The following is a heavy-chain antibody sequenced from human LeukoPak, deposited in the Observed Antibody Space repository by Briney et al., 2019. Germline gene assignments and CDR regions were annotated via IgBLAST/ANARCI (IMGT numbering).Heavy chain of an antibody. CDR2: ISYDGSIK. CDR1: GFTFSSYW. Sequence: GGSLRLSCAASGFTFSSYWMTWVRQAPGKGLEWVAVISYDGSIKYYADSVKGRFTISRDNSKNTLYLQMNSLRAEDTAVYYCARDRMVLRYFDWLSLPSYYYYGMDVWGQGTTVTVSS. CDR3: ARDRMVLRYFDWLSLPSYYYYGMDV. J-gene: IGHJ6*02. V-gene: IGHV3-30-3*01. D-gene: IGHD3-9*01.